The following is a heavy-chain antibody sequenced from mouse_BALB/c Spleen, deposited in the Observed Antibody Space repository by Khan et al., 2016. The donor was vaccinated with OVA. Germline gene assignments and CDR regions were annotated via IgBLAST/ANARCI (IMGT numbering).Heavy chain of an antibody. CDR3: AIAYGNNYCYFDG. V-gene: IGHV2-9*02. CDR1: GFSLTSNG. CDR2: IWAGGST. D-gene: IGHD1-1*01. Sequence: QVQLKESGPGLVAPSQSLSITCTVSGFSLTSNGVHWVSQPPGKGLEWLGVIWAGGSTNYNSALMSRVSISKDNSKSQVFLKMNSLQSDDTAMYSSAIAYGNNYCYFDGWGPGTTVTVSS. J-gene: IGHJ1*01.